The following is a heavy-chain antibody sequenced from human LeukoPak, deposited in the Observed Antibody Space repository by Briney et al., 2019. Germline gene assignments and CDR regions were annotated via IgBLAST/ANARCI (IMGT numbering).Heavy chain of an antibody. V-gene: IGHV3-23*01. CDR1: GFTFRSYA. CDR3: ARESSESFDI. D-gene: IGHD6-25*01. J-gene: IGHJ3*02. CDR2: ISGSGAST. Sequence: PGGSLRLSCAASGFTFRSYAMSWVRQAPGKGLEWVSAISGSGASTYYADSVKGRFTISRDNAKNSLYLQMNSLRAEDTAVYYCARESSESFDIWGQGTMVTVSS.